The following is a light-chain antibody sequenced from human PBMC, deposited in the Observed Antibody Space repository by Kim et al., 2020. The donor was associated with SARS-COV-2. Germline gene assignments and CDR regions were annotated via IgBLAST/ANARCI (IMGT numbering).Light chain of an antibody. CDR1: NIGSKS. V-gene: IGLV3-21*04. Sequence: SYELTQPPSVSVAPGKTARITCRGNNIGSKSVHWYQQKPGQAPVLVIYYDSDRPSGIPERFSGSNSGNTATLTISRVEAGDEADYYCQVWDSSSDHGVFGGGTKLTVL. CDR2: YDS. CDR3: QVWDSSSDHGV. J-gene: IGLJ2*01.